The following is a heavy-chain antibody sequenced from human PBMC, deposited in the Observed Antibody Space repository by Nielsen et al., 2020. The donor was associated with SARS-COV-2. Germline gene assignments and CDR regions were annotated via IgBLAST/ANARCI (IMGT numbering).Heavy chain of an antibody. CDR1: GFTFRDYW. D-gene: IGHD3-9*01. J-gene: IGHJ4*02. V-gene: IGHV3-74*01. CDR3: TKDFDMPWGF. CDR2: INPDGSKT. Sequence: GESLKISCAASGFTFRDYWMHWVRQAPGEGLVWVSRINPDGSKTAHADSVKGRFTVSRDNAENTLYLQMDSLTADDTAIYYCTKDFDMPWGFWVQGVLVTVSS.